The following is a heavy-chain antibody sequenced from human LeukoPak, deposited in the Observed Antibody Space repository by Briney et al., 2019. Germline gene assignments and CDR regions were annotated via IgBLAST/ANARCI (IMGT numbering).Heavy chain of an antibody. J-gene: IGHJ4*02. CDR2: IRYDGSNK. V-gene: IGHV3-30*02. D-gene: IGHD4-17*01. Sequence: GGSLRLSCAASGFSFDDYVMYWVRQAPGKGLEWVAFIRYDGSNKYYADSVKGRFTISRDNSKNTLYLQMNSLRAEDTAVYYCAKGGDYGDQYFDYWGQGTLVTVSS. CDR3: AKGGDYGDQYFDY. CDR1: GFSFDDYV.